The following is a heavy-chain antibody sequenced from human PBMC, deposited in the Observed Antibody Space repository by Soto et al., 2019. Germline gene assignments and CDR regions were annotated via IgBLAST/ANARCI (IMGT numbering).Heavy chain of an antibody. J-gene: IGHJ3*02. V-gene: IGHV1-24*01. CDR1: GYTLTELS. Sequence: ASVKVSCKVSGYTLTELSMHWVRQAPGKGLEWMGGFDPEDGETIYAQKFQGRVTMTEDTSTDTAYMGLGSLRSEDTAVYYCATDRPSELRSEDDAFDIWGQGTMVTVSS. CDR2: FDPEDGET. CDR3: ATDRPSELRSEDDAFDI. D-gene: IGHD2-15*01.